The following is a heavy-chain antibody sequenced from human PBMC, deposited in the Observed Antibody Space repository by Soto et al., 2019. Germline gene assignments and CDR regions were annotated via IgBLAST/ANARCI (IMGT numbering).Heavy chain of an antibody. CDR3: ARAQAGINYYYYGMDV. Sequence: ASVKVSCKASGYTFTSYAMHWVRQAPGQGLEWMGIINPSGGSTSYAQKFQGRVTMTRDTSTSTVYMELSSLRSEDTAVYYCARAQAGINYYYYGMDVWGQGTTVTVSS. J-gene: IGHJ6*02. V-gene: IGHV1-46*01. CDR1: GYTFTSYA. D-gene: IGHD6-13*01. CDR2: INPSGGST.